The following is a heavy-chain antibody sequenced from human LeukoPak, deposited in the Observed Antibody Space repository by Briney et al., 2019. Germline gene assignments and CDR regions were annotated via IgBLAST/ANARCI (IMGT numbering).Heavy chain of an antibody. CDR3: ANLHGYDYVWGSYRYPEFDY. Sequence: HSGGSLRLSCAASGFTFSSYAMSWVRQAPGKGLEWVSAISGSGGSTYYADSVKGRFTISRDNSKNTLYLQMNSLRAEDTAVYYCANLHGYDYVWGSYRYPEFDYWGQGTLVTVSS. CDR1: GFTFSSYA. V-gene: IGHV3-23*01. CDR2: ISGSGGST. D-gene: IGHD3-16*02. J-gene: IGHJ4*02.